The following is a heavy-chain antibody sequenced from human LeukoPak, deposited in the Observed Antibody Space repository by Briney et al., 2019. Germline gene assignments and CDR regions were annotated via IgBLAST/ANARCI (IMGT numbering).Heavy chain of an antibody. Sequence: PSETLSLTCAVYGGSFSGYFWTWLRQPPGKGLEWIGEINHSESTNYNPSLKRRVTISVDTSNHPFSLKLNSVTAADTAVYYCARASVIAVGYPYYHMDVWGKGTTVTVSS. CDR2: INHSEST. CDR3: ARASVIAVGYPYYHMDV. CDR1: GGSFSGYF. D-gene: IGHD6-19*01. J-gene: IGHJ6*03. V-gene: IGHV4-34*01.